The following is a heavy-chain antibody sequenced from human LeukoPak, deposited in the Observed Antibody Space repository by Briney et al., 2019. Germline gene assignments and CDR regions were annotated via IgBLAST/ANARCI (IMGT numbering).Heavy chain of an antibody. CDR2: ISYDGSNK. D-gene: IGHD3-22*01. J-gene: IGHJ4*02. Sequence: GGSLRLSCAASGFTFSSYAMHWVRQAPGKGLEWVSVISYDGSNKYYADSVKGRFTISRDNSKNTLYLQMNSLRAEDTAVYYCAKRESGFYRHFDYWGQGTLVTVSS. CDR3: AKRESGFYRHFDY. V-gene: IGHV3-30*04. CDR1: GFTFSSYA.